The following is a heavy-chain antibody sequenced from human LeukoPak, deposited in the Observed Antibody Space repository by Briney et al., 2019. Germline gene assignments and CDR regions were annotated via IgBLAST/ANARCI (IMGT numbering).Heavy chain of an antibody. J-gene: IGHJ3*02. V-gene: IGHV1-18*01. CDR1: GYTFTSYG. D-gene: IGHD2-2*02. CDR3: ARDRLCSSTSCYKAFDI. CDR2: ISAYNGNT. Sequence: ASVKVSYKASGYTFTSYGISWVRQAPGQGLEWMGWISAYNGNTNYAQKLQGRVTMTTDTSTSTAYMELRSLRSDDTAVYYCARDRLCSSTSCYKAFDIWGQGTMPPSLQ.